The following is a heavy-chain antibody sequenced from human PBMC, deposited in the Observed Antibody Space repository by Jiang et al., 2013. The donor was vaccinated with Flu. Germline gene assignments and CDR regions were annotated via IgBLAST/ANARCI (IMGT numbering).Heavy chain of an antibody. CDR1: GGSISSSSYY. J-gene: IGHJ6*02. V-gene: IGHV4-39*07. D-gene: IGHD4-23*01. CDR3: AREPLYGGNKPYYYYYGMDV. Sequence: GPGLVKPSETLSLTCTVSGGSISSSSYYWGWVRQPPGKGLEWIGSIYYSGSTYYNPSLKSRVTISVDTSKNQFSLKLSSVTAADTAVYYCAREPLYGGNKPYYYYYGMDVWGQGTTVTVSS. CDR2: IYYSGST.